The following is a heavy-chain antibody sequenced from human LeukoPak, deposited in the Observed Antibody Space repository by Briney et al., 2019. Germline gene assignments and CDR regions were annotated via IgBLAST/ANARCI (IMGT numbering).Heavy chain of an antibody. CDR3: AKRHIAALGGDAFDA. CDR2: ISASGGTP. CDR1: GFTFRNYA. V-gene: IGHV3-23*01. Sequence: GGSLRLSCAASGFTFRNYAMSWVRQAPGQGLELAPAISASGGTPYYADSVKGRFTISRDNSQNTLYLQMNSPRAEDTAVYYCAKRHIAALGGDAFDAWGQGTMVTVSS. J-gene: IGHJ3*01. D-gene: IGHD5-12*01.